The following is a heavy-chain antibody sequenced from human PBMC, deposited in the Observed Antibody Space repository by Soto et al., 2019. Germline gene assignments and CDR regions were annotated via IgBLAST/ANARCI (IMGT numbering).Heavy chain of an antibody. D-gene: IGHD2-15*01. V-gene: IGHV4-30-4*08. J-gene: IGHJ5*01. CDR3: ARGRYCLTGRCFPNWFDS. CDR2: IYKSATT. Sequence: SERLALTSSASGDSVSPVDSFWAWIRQPPGQALEYIGYIYKSATTYYNPSFESRVAISLDTSKSQFSLNVTSVTAADTAVYFCARGRYCLTGRCFPNWFDSWGQGTLVTVSS. CDR1: GDSVSPVDSF.